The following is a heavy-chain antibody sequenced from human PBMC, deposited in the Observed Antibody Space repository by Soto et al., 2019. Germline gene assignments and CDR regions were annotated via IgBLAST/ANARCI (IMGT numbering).Heavy chain of an antibody. CDR2: IRISSSDYT. V-gene: IGHV3-21*01. D-gene: IGHD4-17*01. J-gene: IGHJ4*02. Sequence: EVQLVASGGGLVKPGGSLRLSCAASGFSFSDYTMNWVRQAPGKGLEWGSAIRISSSDYTFYADSVSGRFTSSRDNAKKYQYLQMNSLIAEDTAFYYCSRFDYGDYFLDYWGQGNLVTVSS. CDR1: GFSFSDYT. CDR3: SRFDYGDYFLDY.